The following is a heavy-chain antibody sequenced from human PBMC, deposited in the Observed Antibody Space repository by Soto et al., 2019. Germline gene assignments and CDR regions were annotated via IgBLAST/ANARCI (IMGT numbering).Heavy chain of an antibody. Sequence: GASVKVSCKASGYTSNRYSIHWVRQAPGQRLEWMGWINGGNGDTKYSQKFQGRVTITRDTSASTAYMELSSPRSEDTAVYYCARDLGWNYGYYYYGMDVWGQGTTVTVSS. CDR3: ARDLGWNYGYYYYGMDV. CDR2: INGGNGDT. D-gene: IGHD1-7*01. CDR1: GYTSNRYS. V-gene: IGHV1-3*01. J-gene: IGHJ6*02.